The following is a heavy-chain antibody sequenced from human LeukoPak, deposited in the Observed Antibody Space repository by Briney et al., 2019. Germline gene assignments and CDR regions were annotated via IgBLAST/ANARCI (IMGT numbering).Heavy chain of an antibody. Sequence: GASVKVSCKASGYTFTGYYMHLVRQAPGQGLEWMAWINPNSGDTKYVQKLQGRVTMTRDTSISTAYMELSRLRSDDTAVYYCARSSTSERPDFDYWGQGTLVTVSS. CDR2: INPNSGDT. D-gene: IGHD2-2*01. V-gene: IGHV1-2*02. CDR3: ARSSTSERPDFDY. J-gene: IGHJ4*02. CDR1: GYTFTGYY.